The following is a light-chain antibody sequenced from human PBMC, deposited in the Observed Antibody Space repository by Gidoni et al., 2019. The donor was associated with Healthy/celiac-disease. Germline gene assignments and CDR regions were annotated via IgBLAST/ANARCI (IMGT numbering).Light chain of an antibody. CDR3: QQSSNWYT. J-gene: IGKJ2*01. CDR1: QSVSSY. CDR2: DAS. V-gene: IGKV3-11*01. Sequence: EIVLTQSPATLPLSPGERATLSCRASQSVSSYLAWYQQKPGQAPRLLIYDASNRATGIPGRFSGRGSGTDFTITSSSLEHEDFAVYYCQQSSNWYTFGQGTKLEIK.